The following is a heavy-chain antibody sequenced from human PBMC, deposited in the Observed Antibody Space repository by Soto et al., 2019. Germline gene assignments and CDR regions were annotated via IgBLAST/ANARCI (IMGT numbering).Heavy chain of an antibody. CDR1: GGSISSSSYY. V-gene: IGHV4-39*01. J-gene: IGHJ4*02. D-gene: IGHD3-3*01. CDR3: TSRIDFWSGYYGSDFDY. Sequence: SETLSLTCSVSGGSISSSSYYWGWIRQPPGKGLEWIGSIYYSGSTYYNPSLKSRVTISVDTFKNQFSLKLSSVTAADTAVYYCTSRIDFWSGYYGSDFDYWGQGTLVTVSS. CDR2: IYYSGST.